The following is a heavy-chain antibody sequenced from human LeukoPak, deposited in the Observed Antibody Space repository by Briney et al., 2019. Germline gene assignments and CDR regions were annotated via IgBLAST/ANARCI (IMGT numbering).Heavy chain of an antibody. CDR2: IYSGGST. CDR3: ARDSGTTGEY. Sequence: GGSLRLSCAASGFTVSSNCMSWVRQAPGKGLEWVSVIYSGGSTYYADSMKGRFTISRDNSKNTLYFQMNSLRAEDTAVYYCARDSGTTGEYWGQGTLVTVSS. J-gene: IGHJ4*02. V-gene: IGHV3-66*02. D-gene: IGHD4-17*01. CDR1: GFTVSSNC.